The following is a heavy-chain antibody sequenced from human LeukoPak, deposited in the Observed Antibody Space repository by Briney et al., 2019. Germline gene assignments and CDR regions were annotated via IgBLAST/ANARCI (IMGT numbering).Heavy chain of an antibody. V-gene: IGHV3-48*03. CDR2: ISSSGSTI. CDR3: AEGPQLGSGYHPDY. J-gene: IGHJ4*02. D-gene: IGHD3-22*01. Sequence: GGSLRLSCAASGFTFSSYEMNWVRQAPGKGLEWVSYISSSGSTIYYADSVKGRFTISRDNAKNSLYLRMNSLRAEDTAVYYCAEGPQLGSGYHPDYWGQGTLVTVSS. CDR1: GFTFSSYE.